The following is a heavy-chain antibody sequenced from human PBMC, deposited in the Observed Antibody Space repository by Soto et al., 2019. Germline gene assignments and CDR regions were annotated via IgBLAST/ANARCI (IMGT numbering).Heavy chain of an antibody. V-gene: IGHV3-33*01. D-gene: IGHD2-15*01. CDR2: IWYDGSNK. CDR3: AREGEYCSGGSCLGY. Sequence: QVQLVESGGGVVQPGRSLRLSCAASGFTFSSYGMHWVRQAPGKGLEWVAVIWYDGSNKYYADSVKGRFTISRDNSKNTLYLQMNSLRGEDTAVHYCAREGEYCSGGSCLGYWGQGTLVTVSS. J-gene: IGHJ4*02. CDR1: GFTFSSYG.